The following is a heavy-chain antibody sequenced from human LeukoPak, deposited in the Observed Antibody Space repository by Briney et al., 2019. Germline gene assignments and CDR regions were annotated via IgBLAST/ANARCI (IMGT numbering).Heavy chain of an antibody. CDR3: ARGPPSTRYCSSTSCYLVY. CDR1: GFTFSSYW. V-gene: IGHV3-7*03. CDR2: IKQDGSEK. D-gene: IGHD2-2*01. J-gene: IGHJ4*02. Sequence: GGSLRLSCAASGFTFSSYWMSWVRQAPGKGLEWVANIKQDGSEKYYVDSVKGRFTISRDNAKNSLYLQMNSLRAEDTAVYYCARGPPSTRYCSSTSCYLVYWVQGTLVTVSS.